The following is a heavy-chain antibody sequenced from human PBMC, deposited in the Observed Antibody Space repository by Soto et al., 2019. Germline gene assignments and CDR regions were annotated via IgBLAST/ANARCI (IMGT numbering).Heavy chain of an antibody. CDR3: ARGPKQSSPLDY. J-gene: IGHJ4*02. CDR2: IGTAGDT. D-gene: IGHD2-2*01. CDR1: GFTFSSYD. V-gene: IGHV3-13*01. Sequence: GGSLRLSCAASGFTFSSYDMHWVRQATGKGLEWVSAIGTAGDTYYPGSVKGRFTISRENAKNSLYLQMNSLRAEDTAVYYCARGPKQSSPLDYWGQGTLVTVSS.